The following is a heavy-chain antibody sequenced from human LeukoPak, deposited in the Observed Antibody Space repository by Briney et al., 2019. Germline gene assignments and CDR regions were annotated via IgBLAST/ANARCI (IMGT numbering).Heavy chain of an antibody. Sequence: GGSLRLSCEASGFPFSSYAMNWVRQAPGKGLEWVSSIGSYGKTHYSESVEGRFVISRDNFGGVVFLQLNSLRVEDTALYYCARDLNYYVAMDVWGQGTTVTVSS. J-gene: IGHJ6*02. CDR2: IGSYGKT. CDR1: GFPFSSYA. D-gene: IGHD3-10*02. V-gene: IGHV3-23*01. CDR3: ARDLNYYVAMDV.